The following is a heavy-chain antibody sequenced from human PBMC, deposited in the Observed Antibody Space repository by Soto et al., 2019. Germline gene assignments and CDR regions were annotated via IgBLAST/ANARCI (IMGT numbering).Heavy chain of an antibody. V-gene: IGHV4-34*01. J-gene: IGHJ4*02. D-gene: IGHD3-3*01. CDR3: ARGRQGRRFFDY. Sequence: SETLSLTCTVSGGSISSYYWSWIRQPPGKGLEWIGEINHSGSTNYNPSLKSRVTISVDTSKNQFSLKLSSVTAADTAVYYCARGRQGRRFFDYWGQGTLVTVSS. CDR2: INHSGST. CDR1: GGSISSYY.